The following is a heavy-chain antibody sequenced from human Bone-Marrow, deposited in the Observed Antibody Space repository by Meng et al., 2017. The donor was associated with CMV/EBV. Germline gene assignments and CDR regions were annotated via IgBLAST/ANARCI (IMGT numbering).Heavy chain of an antibody. CDR3: ARVTGAGWLRFPDV. CDR1: GFTFSSYS. Sequence: GESLKISCAASGFTFSSYSMNWVRQAPGKGLEWVSSISSSSSYIYYADSVKGRFTISRDNAKNSLYLQMNSLRAEDTAVYYCARVTGAGWLRFPDVWGQGTTVTASS. J-gene: IGHJ6*02. D-gene: IGHD5-12*01. V-gene: IGHV3-21*01. CDR2: ISSSSSYI.